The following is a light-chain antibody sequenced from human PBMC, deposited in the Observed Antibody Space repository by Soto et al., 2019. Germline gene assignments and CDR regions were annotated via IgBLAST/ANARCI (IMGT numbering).Light chain of an antibody. CDR1: QTIASNY. V-gene: IGKV3-20*01. CDR2: RAS. J-gene: IGKJ5*01. Sequence: EIVLTKSPGTLSLSPGERDTLSCRASQTIASNYLAWFQQKSGQAPRLLIYRASTRAPGIPDRFTGSGSGTTFTLTISRLEHGDFAVDYCKRYGRLTPITFGQGTRLEIK. CDR3: KRYGRLTPIT.